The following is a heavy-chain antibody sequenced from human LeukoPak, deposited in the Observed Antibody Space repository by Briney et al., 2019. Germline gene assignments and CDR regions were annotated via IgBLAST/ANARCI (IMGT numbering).Heavy chain of an antibody. CDR1: GFFFSDYY. Sequence: PGGSLRLSCAASGFFFSDYYMSWIRQAPGKGLEWVSYISSSGSIIYYADSVKGRFTVSRDNAKNSVFLQMNNLRVEDTAIYYCARRGYHDSSGYDYWGQGAPVTVSS. J-gene: IGHJ4*02. V-gene: IGHV3-11*04. CDR3: ARRGYHDSSGYDY. CDR2: ISSSGSII. D-gene: IGHD3-22*01.